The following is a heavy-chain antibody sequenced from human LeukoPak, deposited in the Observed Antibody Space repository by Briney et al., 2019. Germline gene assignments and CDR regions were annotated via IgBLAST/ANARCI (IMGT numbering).Heavy chain of an antibody. CDR3: ASVASVTSYYYYFGMDV. D-gene: IGHD4-4*01. V-gene: IGHV3-30-3*01. J-gene: IGHJ6*02. CDR2: ISYDGSNK. CDR1: GFTFSSYA. Sequence: PGGSLRLSCAASGFTFSSYAMHWVRQAPGKGLEWVAVISYDGSNKYYADSVKGRFTISRDNSKNTLYLQMNSLRAEDTAVYYCASVASVTSYYYYFGMDVWGQGTSVTVSS.